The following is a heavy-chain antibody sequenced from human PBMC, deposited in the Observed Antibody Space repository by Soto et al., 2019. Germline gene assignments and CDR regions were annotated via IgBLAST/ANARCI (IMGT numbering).Heavy chain of an antibody. CDR2: IYYDGSIK. CDR3: ARGPPHSSSWYWYFDL. CDR1: GFTFNSFG. J-gene: IGHJ2*01. D-gene: IGHD6-13*01. V-gene: IGHV3-33*01. Sequence: VQLVESGGGVVQPGRSLRLSCAASGFTFNSFGMHWVRQAPGKGLEWMAVIYYDGSIKYYGDSVKGRFTISRDNSKNTVYLQMNSLRAEDTAVYYCARGPPHSSSWYWYFDLWGRGTLVTVSS.